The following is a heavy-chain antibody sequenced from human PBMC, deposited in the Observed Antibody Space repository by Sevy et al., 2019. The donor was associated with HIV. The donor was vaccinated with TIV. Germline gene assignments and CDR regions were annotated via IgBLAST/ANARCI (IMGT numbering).Heavy chain of an antibody. CDR2: INHSGST. J-gene: IGHJ6*02. CDR1: GGSFSGYY. D-gene: IGHD6-6*01. V-gene: IGHV4-34*01. CDR3: ARGLQYSSSSTYYYYYYGMDV. Sequence: SETVSLTCAVYGGSFSGYYWSWIRQPPGKGLEWIGEINHSGSTNYNPSLKSRVTISVDTSKNQFSLKLSSVTAADTAVYYCARGLQYSSSSTYYYYYYGMDVWGQGTTVTVSS.